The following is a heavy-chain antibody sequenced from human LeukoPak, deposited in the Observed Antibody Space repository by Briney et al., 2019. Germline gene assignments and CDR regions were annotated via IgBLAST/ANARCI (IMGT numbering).Heavy chain of an antibody. D-gene: IGHD3-16*01. CDR3: ATAPSRGMILIQVALFDY. CDR2: VYYTGST. CDR1: GGSISSTSYY. Sequence: PSETLSLTCTVSGGSISSTSYYWGWIRQPPGKGPEGIGSVYYTGSTSYNPSLKSRVTISVDTSKNQFSLKLSSVTAADTAVYYCATAPSRGMILIQVALFDYWGQGTLVTVSS. V-gene: IGHV4-39*01. J-gene: IGHJ4*02.